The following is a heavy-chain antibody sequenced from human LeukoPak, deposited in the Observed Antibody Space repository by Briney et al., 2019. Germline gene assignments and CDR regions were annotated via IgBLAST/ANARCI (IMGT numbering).Heavy chain of an antibody. CDR1: SGSISSYY. V-gene: IGHV4-59*01. CDR2: IYYSGST. Sequence: SETLSLTCTDSSGSISSYYWSWIRQPPGKGLEWIGYIYYSGSTNYNPSLESRVTISLDTSKNQFSLKLSSVTATDTAVYYCVRSDGYCSSTSCYNVGAFDIWGQGTMVTVSS. D-gene: IGHD2-2*02. CDR3: VRSDGYCSSTSCYNVGAFDI. J-gene: IGHJ3*02.